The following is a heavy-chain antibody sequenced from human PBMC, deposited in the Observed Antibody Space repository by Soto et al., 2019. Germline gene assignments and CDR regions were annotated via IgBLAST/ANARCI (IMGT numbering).Heavy chain of an antibody. Sequence: SETLSLTCTVSGGSISSSSYYWGWIRQPPGKGLEWIGSIYYSGSTYYNPSLKSRVTISVDKSKNQFSLKLSSVTAADTAVYYCARSHIAAAGLGYYYYGMDVWGQGTTVTVSS. CDR2: IYYSGST. D-gene: IGHD6-13*01. CDR1: GGSISSSSYY. CDR3: ARSHIAAAGLGYYYYGMDV. J-gene: IGHJ6*02. V-gene: IGHV4-39*07.